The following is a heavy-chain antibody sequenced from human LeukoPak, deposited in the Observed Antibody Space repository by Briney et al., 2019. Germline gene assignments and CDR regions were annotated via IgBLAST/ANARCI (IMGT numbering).Heavy chain of an antibody. J-gene: IGHJ3*02. V-gene: IGHV4-4*07. CDR1: GGSISSYY. CDR2: IYTSGST. Sequence: SETLSLTCTVSGGSISSYYWSWIRQPAGKGLEWIGRIYTSGSTNYNPSLKSRVTMSVDTSKNQFSLKLSSVTAADTAAYYCARDGQWLVRDAFDIWGQGTMVTVSS. CDR3: ARDGQWLVRDAFDI. D-gene: IGHD6-19*01.